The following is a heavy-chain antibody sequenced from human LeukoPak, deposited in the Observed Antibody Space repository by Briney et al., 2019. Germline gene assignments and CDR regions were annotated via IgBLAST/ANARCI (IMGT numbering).Heavy chain of an antibody. CDR1: GFTFSSYG. D-gene: IGHD2-2*01. Sequence: GGSLRLSCAASGFTFSSYGMHWVRQAPGKGLEWVAVISYDGSNKYYADSVKGRFTISRDNSKNTLYLQMNSLRAEDTAVYYCARGSPNFDIVVVPAARRRNWFDPWGQGTLVTVSS. J-gene: IGHJ5*02. CDR2: ISYDGSNK. V-gene: IGHV3-30*03. CDR3: ARGSPNFDIVVVPAARRRNWFDP.